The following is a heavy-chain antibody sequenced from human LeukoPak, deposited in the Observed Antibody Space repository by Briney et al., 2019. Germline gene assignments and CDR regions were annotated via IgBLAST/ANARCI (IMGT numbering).Heavy chain of an antibody. CDR3: ARTRGLRGRGVMYWYYYYYMDV. CDR2: IDWDDDK. J-gene: IGHJ6*03. D-gene: IGHD3-10*01. V-gene: IGHV2-70*11. Sequence: SGPTLVNPTQTLTLTCIFSGFSLSTSRMSVSWIRRPPGKALEWLARIDWDDDKYYSTSLKTRLTISKDTSKNQVVLTMTNMDPVDTATYYCARTRGLRGRGVMYWYYYYYMDVWGKGTTVTISS. CDR1: GFSLSTSRMS.